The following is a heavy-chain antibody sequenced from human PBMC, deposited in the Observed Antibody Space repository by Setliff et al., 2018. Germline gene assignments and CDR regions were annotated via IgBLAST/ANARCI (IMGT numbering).Heavy chain of an antibody. CDR2: INPHASEK. V-gene: IGHV3-7*01. D-gene: IGHD3-10*01. Sequence: LRLSCTASGFSFSNCWVSWVRQAPGKGLEWLASINPHASEKYYVDSVKGRFTISRDNAKNSLSLQMNNLRTEDTAVYYCFGAGTCSYWGQGTLVTVSS. CDR3: FGAGTCSY. J-gene: IGHJ4*02. CDR1: GFSFSNCW.